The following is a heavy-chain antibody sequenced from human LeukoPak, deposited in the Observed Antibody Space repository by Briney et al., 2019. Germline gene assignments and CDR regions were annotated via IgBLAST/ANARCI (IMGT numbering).Heavy chain of an antibody. CDR3: AREVVRGVNWFDP. J-gene: IGHJ5*02. Sequence: SETLSLTCTVSGGSISSYYWSWIRQPPGKGLEWIGYIYYSGSTNYNPSLKSRVTISVDTSKNQFSLKLSSVTAVDTAVYYCAREVVRGVNWFDPWGQGTLVTVSS. CDR2: IYYSGST. CDR1: GGSISSYY. D-gene: IGHD3-10*01. V-gene: IGHV4-59*01.